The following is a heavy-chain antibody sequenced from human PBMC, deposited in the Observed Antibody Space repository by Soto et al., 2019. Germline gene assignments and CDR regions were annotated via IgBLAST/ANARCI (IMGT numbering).Heavy chain of an antibody. CDR2: IHYSGST. Sequence: ETLSLTCTVSGGSINNNNYYWGWVRRPPGRGLEWIGHIHYSGSTNYNPSLKSRVTISVDTSKNQVSLKLSSVTAADTAMYFCARQVSSAWPPYYYDMDVWGQGTTVTVSS. CDR3: ARQVSSAWPPYYYDMDV. D-gene: IGHD6-25*01. CDR1: GGSINNNNYY. V-gene: IGHV4-61*05. J-gene: IGHJ6*02.